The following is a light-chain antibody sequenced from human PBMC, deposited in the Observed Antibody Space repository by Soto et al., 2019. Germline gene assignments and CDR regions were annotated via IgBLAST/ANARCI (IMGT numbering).Light chain of an antibody. CDR3: QQTYNPPRT. CDR2: AAS. V-gene: IGKV1-39*01. J-gene: IGKJ1*01. Sequence: DIKLTPSPSSLSASVGDRVTITCRARETIARYLNWYQQKPGKAPNLLIYAASTLKSGFPSRSSGTGSGTDFTLTISRLQPEDFATYYCQQTYNPPRTFGQGTKVDIK. CDR1: ETIARY.